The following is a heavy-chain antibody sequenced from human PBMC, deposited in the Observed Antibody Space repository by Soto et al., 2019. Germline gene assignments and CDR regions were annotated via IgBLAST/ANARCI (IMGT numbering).Heavy chain of an antibody. D-gene: IGHD2-15*01. CDR1: GFTFSSCT. J-gene: IGHJ6*02. CDR2: ISPSSGHI. Sequence: EVHLVESGGGLVKPGGSLRLSCAVSGFTFSSCTMNWVRQAPGKGLEWVSSISPSSGHIYYADSVKGRFTISRDNAKNSLFLQMHSLRGEETAVYYCSGCSGGACHKNYGMDVWGQGTTVTVSS. CDR3: SGCSGGACHKNYGMDV. V-gene: IGHV3-21*06.